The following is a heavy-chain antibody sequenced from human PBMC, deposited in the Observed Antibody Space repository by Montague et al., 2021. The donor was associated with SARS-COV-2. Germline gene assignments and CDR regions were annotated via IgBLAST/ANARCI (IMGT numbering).Heavy chain of an antibody. J-gene: IGHJ6*02. CDR2: INHSGST. D-gene: IGHD1-26*01. CDR3: ARGRVVGALACYYYYGMDV. Sequence: SETLSLTCAVYGGSFSGHYWSWIRQPQGQGLEWIGEINHSGSTNYNPSLKSRVTISVDTSTNQFSLKLSSVTAAATAVYYCARGRVVGALACYYYYGMDVWGQGTTVTVSS. V-gene: IGHV4-34*01. CDR1: GGSFSGHY.